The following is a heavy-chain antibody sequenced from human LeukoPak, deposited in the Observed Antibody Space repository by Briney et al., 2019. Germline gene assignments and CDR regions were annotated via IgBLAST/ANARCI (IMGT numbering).Heavy chain of an antibody. V-gene: IGHV3-23*01. D-gene: IGHD5-18*01. J-gene: IGHJ3*02. CDR2: ISGSGGST. Sequence: GGSLRLSCAASGFTFSDYYMSWIRQAPGKGLEWVSAISGSGGSTYYADSVKGRFTISRDNSKNTLYLQMNSLRAEDTAVYYCAKDVDTAMPHDAFDIWGQGTMVTVSS. CDR1: GFTFSDYY. CDR3: AKDVDTAMPHDAFDI.